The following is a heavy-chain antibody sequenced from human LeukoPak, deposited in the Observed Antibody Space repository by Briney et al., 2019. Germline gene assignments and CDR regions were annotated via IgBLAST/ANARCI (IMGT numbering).Heavy chain of an antibody. CDR2: ISSGSSYI. J-gene: IGHJ3*02. Sequence: GGSLRLSCAASGFTFSTYTMSWVRPAPGKGLEWVSSISSGSSYIYYADSVKGRFTISRDKAKNSLYLQKNSLNAEDTTVYDCARDQYYDSSGCTSAGDAFDIWGQGTMVTVSS. CDR1: GFTFSTYT. CDR3: ARDQYYDSSGCTSAGDAFDI. V-gene: IGHV3-21*01. D-gene: IGHD3-22*01.